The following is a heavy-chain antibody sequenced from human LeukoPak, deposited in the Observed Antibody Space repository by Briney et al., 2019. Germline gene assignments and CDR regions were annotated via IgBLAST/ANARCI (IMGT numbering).Heavy chain of an antibody. J-gene: IGHJ5*02. V-gene: IGHV5-51*01. CDR1: GYSFSNYW. D-gene: IGHD3-10*01. CDR2: IYPGDSDT. CDR3: AGWFGESFP. Sequence: PGESLKISCKGSGYSFSNYWVAWVRQMPGKGLEWMGIIYPGDSDTRYSPSFEGQVTMSADKSISTAYLQWSSLKASDTAMYCCAGWFGESFPWGQGTLVTVSS.